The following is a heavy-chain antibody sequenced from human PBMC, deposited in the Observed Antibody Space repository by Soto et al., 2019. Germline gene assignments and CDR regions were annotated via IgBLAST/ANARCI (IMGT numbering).Heavy chain of an antibody. J-gene: IGHJ4*02. CDR3: ARGFGNYGYFYF. Sequence: EVQLMESGGGLVKPGGSLRLSCAASGFAFDTYTMNWVRQAPGKGLEWVSSVSSTSNYIYYADSVKGRFTISRDNAKNSLYLEMNSLSDEDTAVYFWARGFGNYGYFYFWGQGTLVTVSS. CDR2: VSSTSNYI. V-gene: IGHV3-21*01. D-gene: IGHD4-4*01. CDR1: GFAFDTYT.